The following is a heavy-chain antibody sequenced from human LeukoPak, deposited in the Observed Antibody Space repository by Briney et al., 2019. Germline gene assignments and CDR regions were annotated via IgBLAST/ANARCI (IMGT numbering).Heavy chain of an antibody. J-gene: IGHJ5*02. CDR3: ARGWSSGWYSGTKKYNWFDP. CDR2: IYYSGST. Sequence: SETLSLTCTVSGGSISSYYWSWIRQPPGKGLEWIGYIYYSGSTNYNPSLKSRVTISVDTSKNQFSLKLSSVTAADTAVYYCARGWSSGWYSGTKKYNWFDPWGQGTLVTVSS. V-gene: IGHV4-59*01. D-gene: IGHD6-19*01. CDR1: GGSISSYY.